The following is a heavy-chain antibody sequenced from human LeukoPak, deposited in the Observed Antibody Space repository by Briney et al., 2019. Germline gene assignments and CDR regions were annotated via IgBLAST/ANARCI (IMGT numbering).Heavy chain of an antibody. J-gene: IGHJ4*02. CDR1: GFTFSNYA. CDR2: ISSNGGST. CDR3: RSGDY. Sequence: GGSLRLSCSASGFTFSNYAMHWVRQAPGKGLESVSAISSNGGSTYYADSVKGRFTISRDNSRNTLYLQMSSLRAEDTAVYYCRSGDYWGQGTLVTVSS. D-gene: IGHD3-10*01. V-gene: IGHV3-64D*06.